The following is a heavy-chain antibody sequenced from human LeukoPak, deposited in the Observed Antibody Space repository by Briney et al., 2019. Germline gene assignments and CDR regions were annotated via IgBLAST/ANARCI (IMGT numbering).Heavy chain of an antibody. J-gene: IGHJ4*02. CDR3: ARRGVQWLGNTDY. V-gene: IGHV3-21*01. D-gene: IGHD6-19*01. CDR1: GFTFSSYE. CDR2: ISSRSSYI. Sequence: GGSLRLSCAASGFTFSSYEMNWVRQAPGKGLEWVSSISSRSSYIYYADSVKGRFTISRDNAKNSLYLQMNSLRAEDTAVYYCARRGVQWLGNTDYWGQGTLVTVSS.